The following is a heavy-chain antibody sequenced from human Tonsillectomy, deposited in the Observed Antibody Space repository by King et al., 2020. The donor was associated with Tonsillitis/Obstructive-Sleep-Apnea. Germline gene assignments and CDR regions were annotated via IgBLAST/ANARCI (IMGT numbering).Heavy chain of an antibody. CDR3: ARGQRSELGLIMLFAY. Sequence: VQLVESGGGLVQPGGSLRLSCAASGFTFSSYEMNWVRQAPGKGLEWVSYITSSGSSIYSADSVKGRFTISRDNAKNSLYLQMNSLRAEDTAIYYCARGQRSELGLIMLFAYWGQGTLVTVSS. CDR1: GFTFSSYE. V-gene: IGHV3-48*03. D-gene: IGHD7-27*01. J-gene: IGHJ4*02. CDR2: ITSSGSSI.